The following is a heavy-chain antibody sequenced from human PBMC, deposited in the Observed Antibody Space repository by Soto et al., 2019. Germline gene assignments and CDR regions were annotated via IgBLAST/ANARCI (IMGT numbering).Heavy chain of an antibody. CDR1: GLSITDSEMG. V-gene: IGHV2-26*01. D-gene: IGHD6-19*01. CDR2: IDSSGEK. CDR3: ARRHLAVAVSPWFDP. Sequence: QVTLKESGPVLVKPTEPLTLRCTVSGLSITDSEMGVSWIRQPPGQPLEWLAHIDSSGEKSYRTFLKSRLAISKDTSKRQIVLTMTNMDPADTATYYCARRHLAVAVSPWFDPGGQGIPVTISS. J-gene: IGHJ5*02.